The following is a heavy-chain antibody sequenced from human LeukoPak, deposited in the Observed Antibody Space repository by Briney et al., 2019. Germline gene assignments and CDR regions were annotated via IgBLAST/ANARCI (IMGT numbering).Heavy chain of an antibody. V-gene: IGHV3-64D*09. CDR3: VKSPYQDYRRNIDF. D-gene: IGHD2-2*01. J-gene: IGHJ4*02. CDR1: GFSFSTCA. CDR2: ISSNGLT. Sequence: GGSLRLSCSASGFSFSTCALHWVRQAPGKGLEYVSAISSNGLTHYADSVKGRFTIFRDNPKNTLFLQMTSHRTEDTAVYYCVKSPYQDYRRNIDFWGQGTLVTVSS.